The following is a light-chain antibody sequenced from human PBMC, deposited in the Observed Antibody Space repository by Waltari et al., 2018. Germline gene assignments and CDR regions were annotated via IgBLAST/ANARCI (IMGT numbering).Light chain of an antibody. V-gene: IGKV1-NL1*01. J-gene: IGKJ2*01. CDR3: QHYNNVPPYS. Sequence: DIQMTQSPSSLSASVGDRVTLTCRASRVIANSLAWYQQEPGKAPKLLIYAASYLESGVPPRFSGSGSGTVYTLTSSRLQPEDFAAYFCQHYNNVPPYSFGQGTKLEIK. CDR1: RVIANS. CDR2: AAS.